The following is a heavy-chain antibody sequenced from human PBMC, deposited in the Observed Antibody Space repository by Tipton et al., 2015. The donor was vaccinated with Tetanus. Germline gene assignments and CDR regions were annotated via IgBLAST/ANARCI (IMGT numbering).Heavy chain of an antibody. CDR3: ARDGGRELL. CDR1: GGSVSSYY. D-gene: IGHD3-16*01. V-gene: IGHV4-59*02. Sequence: TLSLTCNVSGGSVSSYYWTWIQQPPGKGLEWIGYIYYNGKTKYNPSLKSRVSITIDTPKNQFSLTVNSVTAADTAVCYCARDGGRELLWGQGTLVTVSS. J-gene: IGHJ4*02. CDR2: IYYNGKT.